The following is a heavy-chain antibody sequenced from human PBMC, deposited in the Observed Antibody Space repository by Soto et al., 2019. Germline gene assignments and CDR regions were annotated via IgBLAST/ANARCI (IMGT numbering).Heavy chain of an antibody. V-gene: IGHV3-7*01. CDR1: GFTFSSYW. J-gene: IGHJ3*02. D-gene: IGHD3-16*02. Sequence: GGSLRLSCAASGFTFSSYWMSWVRQAPGKGLEWVANIKQDGSEKYYVDSVKGRFTISRDNAKNSLYLQMNSLRAEDTAVYYCASCVVLGELSLPAIDAFDIWGQGTMVTVSS. CDR2: IKQDGSEK. CDR3: ASCVVLGELSLPAIDAFDI.